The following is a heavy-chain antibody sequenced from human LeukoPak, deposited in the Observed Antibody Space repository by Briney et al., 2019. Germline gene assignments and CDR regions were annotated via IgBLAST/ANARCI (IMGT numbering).Heavy chain of an antibody. CDR1: GFTFSSYA. J-gene: IGHJ4*02. CDR2: ISSSGSTI. V-gene: IGHV3-48*03. D-gene: IGHD4-17*01. CDR3: ARYGDYPDSLGY. Sequence: GGSLRLSCAASGFTFSSYAMNWVRQAPGKGLEWVSYISSSGSTIYYADSVKGRFTISRDNAKNSLYLQMNSLRAEDTAVYYCARYGDYPDSLGYWGQGTLVTVSS.